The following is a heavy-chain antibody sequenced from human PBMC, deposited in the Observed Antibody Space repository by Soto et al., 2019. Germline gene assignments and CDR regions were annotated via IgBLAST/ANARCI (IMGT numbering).Heavy chain of an antibody. D-gene: IGHD2-21*01. CDR3: AKAPGYDYSWFDP. Sequence: QVQLVESGGGVVQPGRSLRLSCAASGFTFSSYAMHWVRQAPGKGPEWVAVISYDGSNKYFADSVKGRFTISRDNYKNTLYLQMNRLRAEDTAVYYCAKAPGYDYSWFDPWGQGTLVTVSS. CDR2: ISYDGSNK. J-gene: IGHJ5*02. V-gene: IGHV3-30*04. CDR1: GFTFSSYA.